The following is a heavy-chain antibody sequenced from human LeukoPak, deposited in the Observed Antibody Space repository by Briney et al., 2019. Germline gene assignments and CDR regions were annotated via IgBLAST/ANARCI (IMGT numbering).Heavy chain of an antibody. J-gene: IGHJ4*02. V-gene: IGHV1-18*04. D-gene: IGHD3-16*01. Sequence: ASVKVSCKASGYTFTSYGISWVRQAPGQGLEWMGWISAYNGNTNYAQKLQGRVTMTTDTSTSTAYVELRSLRSDDTAVYYCARGPFTLTFGGPSLDYGGQGTLVTVSA. CDR1: GYTFTSYG. CDR2: ISAYNGNT. CDR3: ARGPFTLTFGGPSLDY.